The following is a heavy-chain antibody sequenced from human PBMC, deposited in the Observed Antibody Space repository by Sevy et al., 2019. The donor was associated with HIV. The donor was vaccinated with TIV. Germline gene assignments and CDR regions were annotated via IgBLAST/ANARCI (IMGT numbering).Heavy chain of an antibody. CDR2: IKSKTAGGTS. V-gene: IGHV3-15*01. CDR1: GFVFTKAW. Sequence: GGSLRLSCAASGFVFTKAWMHWVRQAPGKEPEWIGRIKSKTAGGTSDYATPLEGRFNISRDDSSDTLYLQINNLKIEDTAVYYCTTAHIWFGDLGLDWGPGTLVTVSS. CDR3: TTAHIWFGDLGLD. D-gene: IGHD3-10*01. J-gene: IGHJ4*02.